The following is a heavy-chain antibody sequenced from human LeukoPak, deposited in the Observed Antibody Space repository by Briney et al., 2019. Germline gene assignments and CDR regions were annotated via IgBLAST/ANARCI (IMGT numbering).Heavy chain of an antibody. V-gene: IGHV3-30*04. CDR2: ISFNGNDK. D-gene: IGHD3-10*01. CDR1: GFCLGSYN. Sequence: PGGSLRLSCAGSGFCLGSYNMYWIRQAPGKGLEWVTLISFNGNDKKYADSVKGRFTVPRDNSRNTVFLKMNSLRPEDTGLYYCARVYGSEIDYWGQGTQVIVSS. J-gene: IGHJ4*02. CDR3: ARVYGSEIDY.